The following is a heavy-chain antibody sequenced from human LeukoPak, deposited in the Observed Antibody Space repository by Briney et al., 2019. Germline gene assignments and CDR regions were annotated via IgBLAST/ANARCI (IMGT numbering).Heavy chain of an antibody. D-gene: IGHD3-10*01. J-gene: IGHJ4*02. Sequence: ASVKVSCKASGYTFTVYYIHWVRQAPGQGLEWMGWINPNSGGTNYAQKFQGRVTMTRDTSISTTYMELSSLRSDDTAVYYCAILRGVIDYWGQGTLVTVSS. CDR2: INPNSGGT. V-gene: IGHV1-2*02. CDR3: AILRGVIDY. CDR1: GYTFTVYY.